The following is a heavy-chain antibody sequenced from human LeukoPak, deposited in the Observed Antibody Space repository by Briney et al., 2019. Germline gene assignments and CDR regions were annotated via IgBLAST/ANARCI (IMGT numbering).Heavy chain of an antibody. CDR2: INPDSGGT. Sequence: RASVKVSCKASGYTFTDYYMHWVRQAPGQGLEWMVWINPDSGGTNYAQKFQGRVTMTIDTSITTAYLELSSLRSDDTAVYYCARGPNYYDSSGFHYRDWGQGTLVTVSS. V-gene: IGHV1-2*02. CDR1: GYTFTDYY. D-gene: IGHD3-22*01. J-gene: IGHJ4*02. CDR3: ARGPNYYDSSGFHYRD.